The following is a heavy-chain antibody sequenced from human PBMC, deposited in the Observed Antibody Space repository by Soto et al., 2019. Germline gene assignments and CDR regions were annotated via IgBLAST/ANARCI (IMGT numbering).Heavy chain of an antibody. CDR3: ARSQDEDWFDP. CDR1: GFSFTNYW. Sequence: VGSLRLSCAASGFSFTNYWMSWVRQAPGKGLEWVANIKQDGSDKYYLDSVKGRFTISRDNAKRSLHLQMNSLRADDTAVYFCARSQDEDWFDPWGQGTLVTVSS. J-gene: IGHJ5*02. V-gene: IGHV3-7*03. CDR2: IKQDGSDK.